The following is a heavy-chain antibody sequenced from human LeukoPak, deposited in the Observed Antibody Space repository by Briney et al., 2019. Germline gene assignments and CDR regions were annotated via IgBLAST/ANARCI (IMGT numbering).Heavy chain of an antibody. CDR2: INPNSGGK. Sequence: ASVKVSCKASGYTFTDYYMHWVRQAPGRGLEWMGWINPNSGGKNFAQKFQGRVAMTRDTSISTAYLELGSLRSDDTAVYFCARARWQLVPYFDSWGQGTLVTVSS. CDR3: ARARWQLVPYFDS. CDR1: GYTFTDYY. J-gene: IGHJ4*02. D-gene: IGHD6-6*01. V-gene: IGHV1-2*02.